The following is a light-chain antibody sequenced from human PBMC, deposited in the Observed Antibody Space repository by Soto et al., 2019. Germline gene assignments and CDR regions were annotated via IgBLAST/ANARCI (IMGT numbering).Light chain of an antibody. J-gene: IGLJ1*01. CDR1: SSDVGGYNY. CDR3: SSYTSSSTL. Sequence: QSALTQPASVSGSPGQSITISCTGTSSDVGGYNYVSWYQQHPGKAPKLMIYEVSNRPSGVSSHFSGSKSGNTASLTISGLQAEDEADYYCSSYTSSSTLFGTGTKVTVL. CDR2: EVS. V-gene: IGLV2-14*01.